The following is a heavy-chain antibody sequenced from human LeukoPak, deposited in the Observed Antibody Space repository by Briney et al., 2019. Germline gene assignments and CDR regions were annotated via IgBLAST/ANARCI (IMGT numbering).Heavy chain of an antibody. Sequence: GASVKVSCKVSGYTLTELSMHWVRQAPGKGLEWMGGFDPEDGETIYAQKFQGRVTMTEDTSTDTAYMELSSLRSEDTAVYYCATFTDSSGLDAFDIWGQGTMVTVSS. CDR1: GYTLTELS. CDR3: ATFTDSSGLDAFDI. D-gene: IGHD3-22*01. CDR2: FDPEDGET. J-gene: IGHJ3*02. V-gene: IGHV1-24*01.